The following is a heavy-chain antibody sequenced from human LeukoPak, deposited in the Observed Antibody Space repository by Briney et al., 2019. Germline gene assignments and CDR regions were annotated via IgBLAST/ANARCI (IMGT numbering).Heavy chain of an antibody. Sequence: SETLSLTCTVSGGSISSYYWGWIRQPPGKGLEWIGSIYYSGSTYYNPSLKSRVTISVDTSKNQFSLKLSSVTAADTAVYYCARALYSSGWYRWFDPWGQGTLVTVSS. CDR2: IYYSGST. CDR1: GGSISSYY. D-gene: IGHD6-19*01. J-gene: IGHJ5*02. CDR3: ARALYSSGWYRWFDP. V-gene: IGHV4-39*01.